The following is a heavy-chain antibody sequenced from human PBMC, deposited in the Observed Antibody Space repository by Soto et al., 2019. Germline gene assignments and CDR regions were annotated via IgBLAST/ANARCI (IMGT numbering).Heavy chain of an antibody. CDR2: IRYGGDT. D-gene: IGHD1-26*01. CDR1: GGSISSSNLY. CDR3: ARGKRDSGSYYLTRTPENYYYYGMDV. Sequence: SETLSLTCTVSGGSISSSNLYWGWFRQPPGKGLEWIGSIRYGGDTSYNPSLKSRITISIDTSKNQFSLSLSSVTAADTAVYYCARGKRDSGSYYLTRTPENYYYYGMDVWGQGTTVTVSS. J-gene: IGHJ6*02. V-gene: IGHV4-39*01.